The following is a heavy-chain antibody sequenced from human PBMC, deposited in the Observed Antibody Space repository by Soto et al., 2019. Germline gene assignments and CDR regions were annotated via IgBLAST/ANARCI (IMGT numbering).Heavy chain of an antibody. Sequence: ASVKVSCKASGYTFTSYGISWVRQAPGQGLEWMGWISAYNGNTNYAQKLQGRVTMTTDTSTSTAYMELRSLRSDDTAVYYCARDGLGDIVVVVAATPGGFDIWGQGTMVTVSS. D-gene: IGHD2-15*01. CDR2: ISAYNGNT. V-gene: IGHV1-18*01. J-gene: IGHJ3*02. CDR1: GYTFTSYG. CDR3: ARDGLGDIVVVVAATPGGFDI.